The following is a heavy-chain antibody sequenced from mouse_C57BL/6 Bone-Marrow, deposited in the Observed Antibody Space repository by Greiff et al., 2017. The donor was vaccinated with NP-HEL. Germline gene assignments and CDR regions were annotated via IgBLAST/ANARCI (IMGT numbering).Heavy chain of an antibody. CDR3: ARLGLRRGGAMDY. D-gene: IGHD2-4*01. J-gene: IGHJ4*01. CDR2: INPNNGGT. Sequence: DVKLQESGPELVKPGASVKMSCKASGYTFTDYNMHWVKQSHGKSLEWIGYINPNNGGTSYNQKFKGKATLTVNKSSSTAYMELRSLTSEDSAVYYCARLGLRRGGAMDYWGQGTSVTVSS. V-gene: IGHV1-22*01. CDR1: GYTFTDYN.